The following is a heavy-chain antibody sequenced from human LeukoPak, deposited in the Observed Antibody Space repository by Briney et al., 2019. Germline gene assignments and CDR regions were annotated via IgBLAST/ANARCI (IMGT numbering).Heavy chain of an antibody. D-gene: IGHD6-13*01. V-gene: IGHV3-30*02. Sequence: GGSLRLSCAASGFIFSNYGMHWIRQAPGKGLDWVAFIRFDGSNEYYADSVKGRFTISRDNSKDTLYLQMNSLRAEDTAVYYCARAPGIAAAHNWFDPWGQGTLVTVSS. CDR1: GFIFSNYG. CDR2: IRFDGSNE. CDR3: ARAPGIAAAHNWFDP. J-gene: IGHJ5*02.